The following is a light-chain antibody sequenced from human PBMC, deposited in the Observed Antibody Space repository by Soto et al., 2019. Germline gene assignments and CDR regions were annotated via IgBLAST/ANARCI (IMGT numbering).Light chain of an antibody. CDR3: CSYAGTTTFYV. V-gene: IGLV2-23*02. J-gene: IGLJ1*01. Sequence: QSVLTQPASVSGSPGQSITISCTGTSSDVGSYNYVSWYQQHPGKAPKLMIYQVNERPSGVSDRFSGSKSGNTASLTISGLQAEDEADYYCCSYAGTTTFYVFGTGTKLTVL. CDR2: QVN. CDR1: SSDVGSYNY.